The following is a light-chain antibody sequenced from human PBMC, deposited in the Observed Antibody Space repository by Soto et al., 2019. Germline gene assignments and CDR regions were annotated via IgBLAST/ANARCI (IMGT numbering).Light chain of an antibody. CDR1: ESVSSY. CDR2: AAS. J-gene: IGKJ2*01. CDR3: QQRNNWPPTYT. V-gene: IGKV3-11*01. Sequence: EIVLTQSPATLSLSPGERATLSCRASESVSSYLAWYQLKPGQAPRLLIYAASHSATGVPVRFTGSGSGTDFTLTISSLEPEDFAISDCQQRNNWPPTYTFGQGTKLEIK.